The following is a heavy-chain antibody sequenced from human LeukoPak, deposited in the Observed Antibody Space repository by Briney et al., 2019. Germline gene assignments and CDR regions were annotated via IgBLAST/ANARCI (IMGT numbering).Heavy chain of an antibody. V-gene: IGHV3-53*01. CDR3: AKIGSSHDFDY. CDR1: GFTVSSIH. Sequence: PGGSLRLSCAASGFTVSSIHMVWVRQAPGKGLEWVSVTYTGGNSYYADSVKGRFIISRDNAKNSLFLQVNSLRAEDTAVYYCAKIGSSHDFDYWGQGTLITVSS. D-gene: IGHD1-26*01. CDR2: TYTGGNS. J-gene: IGHJ4*02.